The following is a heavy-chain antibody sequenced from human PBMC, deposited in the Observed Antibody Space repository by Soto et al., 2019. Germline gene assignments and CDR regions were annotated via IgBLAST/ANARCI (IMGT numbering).Heavy chain of an antibody. D-gene: IGHD6-13*01. Sequence: LSLTCTVSGGSLSSYYWSWIRQPAGKGLEWIGRIYPSKNTNYNPSLKSRVTMSVDTSRKQFSLNLNSVTAADTAVYYCARGAAAGVDYGMDVWGQGTTVTVSS. J-gene: IGHJ6*02. CDR1: GGSLSSYY. V-gene: IGHV4-4*07. CDR3: ARGAAAGVDYGMDV. CDR2: IYPSKNT.